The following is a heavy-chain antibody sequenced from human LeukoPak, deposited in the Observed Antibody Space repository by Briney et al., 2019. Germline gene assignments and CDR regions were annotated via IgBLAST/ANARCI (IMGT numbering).Heavy chain of an antibody. J-gene: IGHJ4*02. CDR3: AGPSVTGTGGYFDY. CDR1: GFTFSSYS. D-gene: IGHD1-20*01. CDR2: ISSSSSYI. Sequence: PGGSLRLSCAASGFTFSSYSMNWVRQAPGKGLEWVSSISSSSSYIYYADSVKGRSTISRDNAKNSLYLQMNSLRAEDTAVYYCAGPSVTGTGGYFDYWGQGTLVTVSS. V-gene: IGHV3-21*01.